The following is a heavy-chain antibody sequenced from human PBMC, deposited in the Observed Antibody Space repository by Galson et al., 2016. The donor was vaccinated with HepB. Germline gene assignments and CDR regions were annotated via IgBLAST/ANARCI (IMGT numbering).Heavy chain of an antibody. D-gene: IGHD4-11*01. J-gene: IGHJ4*02. Sequence: SLRLSCAASGFTFSSYWMSWVRQAPGKGLEWVASIKPDGSDIKYVDSVRGRFTVSRDNAKDSLYLQMNRLRAEDTAVYYCARATTSVTTWAYWGQGTLVTVSS. CDR2: IKPDGSDI. CDR3: ARATTSVTTWAY. V-gene: IGHV3-7*03. CDR1: GFTFSSYW.